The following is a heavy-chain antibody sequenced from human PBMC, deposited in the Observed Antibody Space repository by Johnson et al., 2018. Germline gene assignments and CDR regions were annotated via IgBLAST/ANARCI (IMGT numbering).Heavy chain of an antibody. CDR2: IIPSFGTA. CDR3: AREHRGTMFGVVSSYYYYGMDV. D-gene: IGHD3-3*01. Sequence: QVQLVQSGAEVKKXGSSVKVXCKASGGTFSSYAISWVRQAPGQGLEWMGGIIPSFGTANYAQKFQGIVTMPADESTSTGYMELSSLRAWDTAVYYCAREHRGTMFGVVSSYYYYGMDVWGQGTTVTVSS. CDR1: GGTFSSYA. J-gene: IGHJ6*02. V-gene: IGHV1-69*01.